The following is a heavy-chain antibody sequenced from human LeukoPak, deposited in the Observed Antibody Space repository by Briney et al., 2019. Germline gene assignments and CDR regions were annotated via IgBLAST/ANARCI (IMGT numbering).Heavy chain of an antibody. J-gene: IGHJ5*02. CDR3: ARALDIVVVPADNWFDP. V-gene: IGHV1-18*01. CDR1: GYTFTSYG. CDR2: ISAYNGNT. D-gene: IGHD2-2*03. Sequence: ASVKVSCKASGYTFTSYGISWVRQAPGQGLEWMGWISAYNGNTNYAQKLQGRVTMTTDTSTSTAYMELRSLRSDDTAVYYCARALDIVVVPADNWFDPWGQGTLVTVSS.